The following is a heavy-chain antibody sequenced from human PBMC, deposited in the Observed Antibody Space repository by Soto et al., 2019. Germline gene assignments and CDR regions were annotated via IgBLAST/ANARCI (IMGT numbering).Heavy chain of an antibody. CDR3: ARGRADYDILNGCNWFDP. CDR1: SGSISSSNW. Sequence: LTCAVSSGSISSSNWWSWVRQPPGKGLEWIGEIYHSGSTNYNPSLKSRVTISVDKSKNQFSLKLSSVTAADTAVYYCARGRADYDILNGCNWFDPWSQGTLVTVSS. CDR2: IYHSGST. D-gene: IGHD3-9*01. V-gene: IGHV4-4*02. J-gene: IGHJ5*02.